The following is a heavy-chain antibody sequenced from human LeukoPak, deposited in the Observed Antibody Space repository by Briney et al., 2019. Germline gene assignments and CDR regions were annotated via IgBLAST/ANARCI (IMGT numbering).Heavy chain of an antibody. Sequence: GGSLRLSCTASGFTFGDYAMGWFRQAPGKGLEWVGFIRSKAYGGTTEYAASVKGRFTISRDDSKSIAYLQMNSLKTEDTAVYYCTRGLVRHTVTSYYFDYWGQGTLVTVSS. CDR3: TRGLVRHTVTSYYFDY. J-gene: IGHJ4*02. CDR1: GFTFGDYA. CDR2: IRSKAYGGTT. V-gene: IGHV3-49*03. D-gene: IGHD4-17*01.